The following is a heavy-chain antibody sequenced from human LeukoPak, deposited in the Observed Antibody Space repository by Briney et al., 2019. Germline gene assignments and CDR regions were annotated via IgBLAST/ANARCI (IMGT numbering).Heavy chain of an antibody. V-gene: IGHV1-18*01. CDR3: ASRPAWVVAATADRDTDAFDI. D-gene: IGHD2-15*01. CDR1: GYIFNRYG. CDR2: ITTYNGNT. Sequence: GASVKVSCKASGYIFNRYGISWVRQAPGQGLEWMGWITTYNGNTNYTQNLQGRVTMTTDTSTSTAYMELRSLRSEDTAVYYCASRPAWVVAATADRDTDAFDIWGQGTMVTVSS. J-gene: IGHJ3*02.